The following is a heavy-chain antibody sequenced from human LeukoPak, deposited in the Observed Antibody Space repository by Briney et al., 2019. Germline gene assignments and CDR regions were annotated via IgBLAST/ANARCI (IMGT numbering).Heavy chain of an antibody. CDR3: ARDRFFDYYGSGSLGHYFDY. Sequence: SETLSLTCTVSGGSISSSSYYWGWIRQPPGKGLEWIGSIYYSGSTYYNPSLKSRVTISVDTSKNQFSLKLSSVTAADTAVYYCARDRFFDYYGSGSLGHYFDYWGQGTLVTVSS. D-gene: IGHD3-10*01. CDR1: GGSISSSSYY. V-gene: IGHV4-39*07. J-gene: IGHJ4*02. CDR2: IYYSGST.